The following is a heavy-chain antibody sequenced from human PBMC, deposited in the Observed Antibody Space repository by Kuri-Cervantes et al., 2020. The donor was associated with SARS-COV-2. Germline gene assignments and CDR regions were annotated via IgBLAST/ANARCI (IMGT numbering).Heavy chain of an antibody. D-gene: IGHD1-14*01. V-gene: IGHV5-51*01. CDR2: IYPGDSDT. CDR1: GYSFTNYW. Sequence: GESLKISCKGSGYSFTNYWIGWVRQMPGKGLEWMGIIYPGDSDTRYSPSFQGQVAISADRSISTAYLQWSSLMASDTAMCYCARHGSPELADAFDIWGQGTMVTVSS. J-gene: IGHJ3*02. CDR3: ARHGSPELADAFDI.